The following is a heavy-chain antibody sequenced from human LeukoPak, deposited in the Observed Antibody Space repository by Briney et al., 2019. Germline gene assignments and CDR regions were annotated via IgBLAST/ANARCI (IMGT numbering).Heavy chain of an antibody. Sequence: GGSLRLSCTASGFTFSKYDMRWVRQVTGKNLEWVSAIGIAGDTYYAGSVKGRFTISRDNVRNSLYLQMNSLRVEDTAVYYCVRVSHYGMDVWGQGTTVTVSS. J-gene: IGHJ6*02. CDR2: IGIAGDT. CDR1: GFTFSKYD. V-gene: IGHV3-13*01. CDR3: VRVSHYGMDV.